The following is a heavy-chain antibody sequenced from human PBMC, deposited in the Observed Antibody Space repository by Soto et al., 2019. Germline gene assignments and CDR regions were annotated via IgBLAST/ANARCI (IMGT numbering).Heavy chain of an antibody. Sequence: EVQLLESGGGLVQPGGSLRLSCAASGFTFSYYAMNWVRQAPGKGLEWVSFISGSGTNAYYAESVKGRFTISRDNSKNTLYLQMNSLRAEDTAIYYCAEEKGRYFYYYGMDVWGQGTTVTVSS. CDR1: GFTFSYYA. V-gene: IGHV3-23*01. CDR3: AEEKGRYFYYYGMDV. J-gene: IGHJ6*02. CDR2: ISGSGTNA.